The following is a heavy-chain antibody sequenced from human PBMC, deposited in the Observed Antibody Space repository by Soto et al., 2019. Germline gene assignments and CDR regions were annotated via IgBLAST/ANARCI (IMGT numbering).Heavy chain of an antibody. J-gene: IGHJ6*02. D-gene: IGHD5-12*01. V-gene: IGHV1-69*13. CDR1: GGTFSSYA. CDR2: IIPIFGTA. CDR3: ARMTSGHSGYDFVTYYYGMAV. Sequence: SVKVSCKASGGTFSSYAISWVRQAPGQGLEWMGGIIPIFGTANYAQKFQGRVTITADESTSTAYMELSSLRSEDTAVYYCARMTSGHSGYDFVTYYYGMAVWGQGTTVTVSS.